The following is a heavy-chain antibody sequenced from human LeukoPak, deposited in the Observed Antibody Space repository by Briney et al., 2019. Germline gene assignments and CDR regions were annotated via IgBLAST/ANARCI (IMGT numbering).Heavy chain of an antibody. CDR2: ISYDGSNK. CDR1: GFTFSSYA. Sequence: GGSLRLSCAASGFTFSSYAMHWVRQAPGKGLEWVAVISYDGSNKYYADSVKGRFTISRDNSKNTLYLQMNSLRAEDTAVYYCARDSEPYGDYVCDYWGQGTLVTVSS. V-gene: IGHV3-30-3*01. CDR3: ARDSEPYGDYVCDY. D-gene: IGHD4-17*01. J-gene: IGHJ4*02.